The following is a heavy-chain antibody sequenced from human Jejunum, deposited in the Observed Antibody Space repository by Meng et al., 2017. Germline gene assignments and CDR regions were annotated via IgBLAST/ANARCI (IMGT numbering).Heavy chain of an antibody. CDR2: IASKFDGGTT. CDR1: GFTFTNAW. V-gene: IGHV3-15*04. CDR3: TTSYYGSGSYRLFDY. D-gene: IGHD3-10*01. Sequence: GESLKISCAASGFTFTNAWMYWVRQAPGKGLEWVGRIASKFDGGTTDYAAPVKGRFTVSRDDSKNTLYLQMNSLETEDTAVYYCTTSYYGSGSYRLFDYWGQGTLVTVS. J-gene: IGHJ4*02.